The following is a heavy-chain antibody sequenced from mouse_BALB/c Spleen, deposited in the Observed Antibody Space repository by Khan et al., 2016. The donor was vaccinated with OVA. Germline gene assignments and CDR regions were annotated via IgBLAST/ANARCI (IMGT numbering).Heavy chain of an antibody. CDR1: GFTFRDYY. CDR3: ERGHYGDPFSY. D-gene: IGHD2-13*01. Sequence: EVELVESGGGLVKPGGSLKLSCAASGFTFRDYYMYWIRQTPEKRLEWVATISAGSTYTYYADSVKGRFTISRDTAKNSLYLHMSSLKSEDTAIYYCERGHYGDPFSYWGQGTLVTGSA. J-gene: IGHJ3*01. V-gene: IGHV5-4*02. CDR2: ISAGSTYT.